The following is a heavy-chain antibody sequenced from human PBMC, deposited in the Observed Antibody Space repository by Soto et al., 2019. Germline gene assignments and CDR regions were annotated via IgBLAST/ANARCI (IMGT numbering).Heavy chain of an antibody. CDR3: AKDASTYYYGSGSYEDY. CDR1: GFTFDDYA. Sequence: EVQLVESGGGLVQPGRSLRLSCAASGFTFDDYAMHWDRQAPGKGLEWVSGISWNSGSIGYADSVKGRFTISRDNAKNSLYLQINSLRAEDTALYYCAKDASTYYYGSGSYEDYWGQGTLVTVSS. V-gene: IGHV3-9*01. D-gene: IGHD3-10*01. CDR2: ISWNSGSI. J-gene: IGHJ4*02.